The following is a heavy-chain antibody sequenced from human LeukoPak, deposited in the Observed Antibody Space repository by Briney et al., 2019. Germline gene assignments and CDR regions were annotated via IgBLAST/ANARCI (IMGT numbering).Heavy chain of an antibody. CDR2: IYTSGST. J-gene: IGHJ3*02. CDR3: ARANTMIDAFDI. V-gene: IGHV4-4*07. D-gene: IGHD3-22*01. Sequence: SETLSLTCSVSGGSISGYYWTWIRQPAGKGLEWIGRIYTSGSTNYNPSLKSRVTISVDTSKNQFSLKLSSVTAADTAVYYCARANTMIDAFDIWGQGTMVTVSS. CDR1: GGSISGYY.